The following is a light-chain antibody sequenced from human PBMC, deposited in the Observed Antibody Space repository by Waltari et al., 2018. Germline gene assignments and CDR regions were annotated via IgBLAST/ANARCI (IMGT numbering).Light chain of an antibody. V-gene: IGKV4-1*01. CDR1: QSLLYNSNDKNY. CDR2: WAY. J-gene: IGKJ1*01. Sequence: DFVMMQSPDALAVSLGERVRINGKSSQSLLYNSNDKNYLAWYQQKQGQLPKLLFYWAYTRQSGVPDRFVGSGAATEFTLTISSLQAEDVAVYYCRQYYRRRTCGQGTRVEIK. CDR3: RQYYRRRT.